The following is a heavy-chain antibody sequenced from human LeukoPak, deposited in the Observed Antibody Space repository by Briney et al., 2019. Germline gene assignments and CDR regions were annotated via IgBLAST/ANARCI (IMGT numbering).Heavy chain of an antibody. V-gene: IGHV4-4*07. CDR2: VYTSGST. Sequence: SETLSLTCTVSGGSFSNYYWSWIRQPAGKGLEWIGRVYTSGSTNYNPSVKSRVTMSVDTSNNQFSLKLTSVTAADTAVYYCARGRVVPAADYYYYGMDVWGKGTTVTVSS. CDR1: GGSFSNYY. J-gene: IGHJ6*04. CDR3: ARGRVVPAADYYYYGMDV. D-gene: IGHD2-2*01.